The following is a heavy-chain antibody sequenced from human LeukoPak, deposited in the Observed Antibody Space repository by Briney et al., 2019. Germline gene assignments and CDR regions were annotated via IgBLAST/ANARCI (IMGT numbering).Heavy chain of an antibody. CDR2: ISAYNGNT. J-gene: IGHJ5*02. D-gene: IGHD6-13*01. Sequence: ASVKVSCKASGYTFTSYGISWVRQAPGQGLEWMGWISAYNGNTNYAQKLQGRVTMTTDTSTSTAYMELRSLRSDDTAVYYCARDIAAARRDNWFDPWGQGTLVTVSS. CDR3: ARDIAAARRDNWFDP. V-gene: IGHV1-18*01. CDR1: GYTFTSYG.